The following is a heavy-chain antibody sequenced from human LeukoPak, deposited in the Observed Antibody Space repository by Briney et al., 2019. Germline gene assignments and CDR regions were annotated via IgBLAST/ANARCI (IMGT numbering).Heavy chain of an antibody. D-gene: IGHD3-10*01. CDR3: ARDSNYYGSGSYLVY. V-gene: IGHV4-4*07. Sequence: SETLSLTCTISRGSISSYYWSWIRQPAGRGLEWIGRIYTSGSTNYNPSLKSRVTISVDTSKNQFSLKLSSVTAADTAVYYCARDSNYYGSGSYLVYWGQGTLVTVSS. CDR2: IYTSGST. J-gene: IGHJ4*02. CDR1: RGSISSYY.